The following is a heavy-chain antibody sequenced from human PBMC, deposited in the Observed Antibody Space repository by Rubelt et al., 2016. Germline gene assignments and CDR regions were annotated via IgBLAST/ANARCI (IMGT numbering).Heavy chain of an antibody. V-gene: IGHV3-21*01. CDR3: AKALDYGMDV. CDR2: ISSSSSYI. CDR1: GFTFSSYS. J-gene: IGHJ6*02. Sequence: EVQLVESGGGLVKPGGSLRLSCAASGFTFSSYSMNWVRQAPGKGLEWVSSISSSSSYIYYADSVKGRFTISRDNSKNTLYLQMNSLRAEDTAVYYCAKALDYGMDVWGQGTTVTVSS.